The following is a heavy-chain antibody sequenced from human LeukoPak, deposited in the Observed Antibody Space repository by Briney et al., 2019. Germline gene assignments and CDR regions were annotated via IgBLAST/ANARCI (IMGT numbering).Heavy chain of an antibody. V-gene: IGHV1-46*01. CDR1: GYTFTSNY. CDR3: ARDQEGLDY. Sequence: ASVKVSCKASGYTFTSNYIHWVRQAPGQGLEWMGMIYPRDGSTSYAQKFQGRVTVTRDTSTSTVHMELSGLRSEDTAVYYCARDQEGLDYWGQGTLVTVSS. J-gene: IGHJ4*02. CDR2: IYPRDGST.